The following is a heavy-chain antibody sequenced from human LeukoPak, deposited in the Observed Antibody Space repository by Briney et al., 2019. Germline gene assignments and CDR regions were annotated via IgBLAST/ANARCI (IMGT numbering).Heavy chain of an antibody. V-gene: IGHV1-3*01. J-gene: IGHJ4*02. CDR3: ARGFHDFWSGYYSY. CDR1: GYTFTSYA. Sequence: ASVKVSCKASGYTFTSYAMHWVRQAPGQRLEWMGWINAGNGNTKYSQKFQGRVTITRDTSASTAYMELSSLRSEDTAVYYCARGFHDFWSGYYSYWGQGTLVTVSS. CDR2: INAGNGNT. D-gene: IGHD3-3*01.